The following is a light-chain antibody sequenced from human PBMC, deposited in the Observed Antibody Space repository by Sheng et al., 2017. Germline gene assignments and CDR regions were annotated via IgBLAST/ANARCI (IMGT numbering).Light chain of an antibody. CDR3: QQYHKWPLP. CDR1: QSVSSS. CDR2: AAS. Sequence: EIVLTQSPGTLSLSPGERATLSCRTSQSVSSSYLAWYQQKPGQAPRLLIYAASTRATGIPARFSGGGSGTEFTLTISSLQSEDFAVYYCQQYHKWPLPFGGGTKVEIK. V-gene: IGKV3-15*01. J-gene: IGKJ4*01.